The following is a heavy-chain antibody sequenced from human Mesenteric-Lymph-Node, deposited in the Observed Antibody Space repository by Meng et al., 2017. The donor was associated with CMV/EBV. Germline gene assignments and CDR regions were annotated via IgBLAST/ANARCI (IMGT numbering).Heavy chain of an antibody. Sequence: GESLKISCLASGFTFSTYEMNWVRQAPGKGLEWVANIRQDGGERYYVDSVKGRFTISRDNAENSLYLQMNSLRAEDTAVYYCAKLTWERNSSGWLGWGQGTLVTVSS. CDR3: AKLTWERNSSGWLG. CDR1: GFTFSTYE. CDR2: IRQDGGER. V-gene: IGHV3-7*01. J-gene: IGHJ4*02. D-gene: IGHD6-19*01.